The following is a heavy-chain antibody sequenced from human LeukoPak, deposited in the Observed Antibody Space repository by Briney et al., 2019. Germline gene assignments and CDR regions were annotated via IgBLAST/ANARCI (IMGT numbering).Heavy chain of an antibody. Sequence: ASVKVSCKASGYTFTSYDINWVRQATGQGLEWMGWMNPNSGNTGYAQKFQGRVTMTRNTSISTAYMELSSLRSEDTAVYYCARDLGDYAKYYFDYWGQGTLVTVSS. CDR1: GYTFTSYD. V-gene: IGHV1-8*01. CDR2: MNPNSGNT. D-gene: IGHD4-17*01. CDR3: ARDLGDYAKYYFDY. J-gene: IGHJ4*02.